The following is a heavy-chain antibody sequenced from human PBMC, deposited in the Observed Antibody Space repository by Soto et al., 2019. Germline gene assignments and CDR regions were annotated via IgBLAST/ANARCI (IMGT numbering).Heavy chain of an antibody. V-gene: IGHV4-38-2*02. CDR2: IYYSGGT. J-gene: IGHJ4*02. CDR1: DYSISSGYY. D-gene: IGHD6-19*01. Sequence: SETLSLTCGVSDYSISSGYYWGWIRQPPGKGLEWIGNIYYSGGTYYNPSLKSRVTISVDTSKNQLSLKLSSVTAADTAVYYCARETGSGWYYFDYWGQGTLVTVS. CDR3: ARETGSGWYYFDY.